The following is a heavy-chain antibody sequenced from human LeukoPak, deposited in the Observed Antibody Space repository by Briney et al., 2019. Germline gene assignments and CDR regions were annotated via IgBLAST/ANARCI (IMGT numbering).Heavy chain of an antibody. Sequence: GASVKVSCKASGGTFSSYAISWVRQAPGQGPEWMGGIIPIFGTANYAQKFQGRVTITADESTSTAYMELSSLRSEDTAVYYCARSYYYGSGSYFTHYYYYYGMDVWGQGTTVTVSS. J-gene: IGHJ6*02. CDR3: ARSYYYGSGSYFTHYYYYYGMDV. CDR2: IIPIFGTA. V-gene: IGHV1-69*01. CDR1: GGTFSSYA. D-gene: IGHD3-10*01.